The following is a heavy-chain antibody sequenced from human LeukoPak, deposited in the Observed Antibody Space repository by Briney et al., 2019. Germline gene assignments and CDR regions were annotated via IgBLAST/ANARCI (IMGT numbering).Heavy chain of an antibody. CDR2: IIPILGIA. CDR3: VRGDPHSGSYYAYFDY. CDR1: GGTFSSYT. J-gene: IGHJ4*02. D-gene: IGHD3-10*01. Sequence: SVKVSCKASGGTFSSYTISWVRQPPGQGLEWMGRIIPILGIANYAQKFQGRVTITADKSTSTAYMELSSLRSEDTAVYYCVRGDPHSGSYYAYFDYWGQGTLVTVSS. V-gene: IGHV1-69*02.